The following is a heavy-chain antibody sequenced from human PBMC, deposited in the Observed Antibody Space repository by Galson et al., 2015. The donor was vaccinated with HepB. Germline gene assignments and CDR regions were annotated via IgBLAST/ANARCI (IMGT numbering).Heavy chain of an antibody. V-gene: IGHV3-23*01. CDR1: GFTFSSYA. D-gene: IGHD3-10*01. CDR3: AKDLVRGVRGDY. CDR2: ISGSGGST. Sequence: SLRLSCAASGFTFSSYAMSWVRQAPGKGLEWVSAISGSGGSTYYADSVKGRFTISRGNSKNTLYLQMNSLRAEDTAVYYCAKDLVRGVRGDYWGQGTLVTVSS. J-gene: IGHJ4*02.